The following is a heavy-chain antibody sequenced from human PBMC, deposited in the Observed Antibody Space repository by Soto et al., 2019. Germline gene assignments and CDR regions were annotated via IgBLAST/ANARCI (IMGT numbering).Heavy chain of an antibody. CDR3: ARVGIPGGGYYYGMDV. CDR1: GYSVSSNSAA. Sequence: SHTRSLTCAISGYSVSSNSAAWNLIRQSPSRGLEWLGRTYYRSKWYNDYAVSVKSRITINPDTSKNQFSLQLNSVTPEDTAVYYCARVGIPGGGYYYGMDVWGQGTTVTVSS. D-gene: IGHD2-8*02. J-gene: IGHJ6*02. CDR2: TYYRSKWYN. V-gene: IGHV6-1*01.